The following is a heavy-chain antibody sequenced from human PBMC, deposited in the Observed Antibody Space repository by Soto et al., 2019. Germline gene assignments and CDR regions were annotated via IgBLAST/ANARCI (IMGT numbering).Heavy chain of an antibody. V-gene: IGHV4-59*08. D-gene: IGHD6-13*01. J-gene: IGHJ4*02. CDR1: GGSISSYY. Sequence: VQLQESGPGLVEPSETLSLTCTVSGGSISSYYWSWIRQPPGKGLEWIGYIFYSGSTNYNPSLKSRVTISVDTSKNQFSLKLSSVTAADTAVYYCARRYSSSSDYWGQGTLVTVSS. CDR3: ARRYSSSSDY. CDR2: IFYSGST.